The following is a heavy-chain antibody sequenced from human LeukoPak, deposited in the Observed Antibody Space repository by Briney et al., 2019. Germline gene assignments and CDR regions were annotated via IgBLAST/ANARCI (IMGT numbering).Heavy chain of an antibody. V-gene: IGHV3-23*01. CDR2: ISGSGGST. CDR1: GFTFSSYA. CDR3: AKAPEGYYDSSGYPIDY. J-gene: IGHJ4*02. D-gene: IGHD3-22*01. Sequence: GGSLRLSCAASGFTFSSYAMSWVRQAPGKGLEWVSAISGSGGSTYYADSVKGRFTISRDNSKNTLYLQMNSLRAEDTAVYYCAKAPEGYYDSSGYPIDYWGQGTLVTVSS.